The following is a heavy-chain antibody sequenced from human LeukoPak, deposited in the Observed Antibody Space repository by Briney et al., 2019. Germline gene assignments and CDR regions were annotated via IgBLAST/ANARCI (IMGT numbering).Heavy chain of an antibody. CDR1: GFTFSNYG. CDR3: AKDYSGSYQYFQH. CDR2: IWYDGSNK. J-gene: IGHJ1*01. V-gene: IGHV3-33*06. Sequence: GGSLRLSFAASGFTFSNYGMHWVRQAPGKGLEWVALIWYDGSNKFYADSVKGRFTISRDNSRGTLYLQMSSLRAEDTAMYYCAKDYSGSYQYFQHWGQGTLVTVSA. D-gene: IGHD1-26*01.